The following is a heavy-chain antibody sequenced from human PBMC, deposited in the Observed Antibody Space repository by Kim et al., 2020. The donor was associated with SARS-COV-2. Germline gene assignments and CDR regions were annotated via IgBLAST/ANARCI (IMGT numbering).Heavy chain of an antibody. Sequence: SETLSLTCTVSGGSISSSSYYWGWIRQPPGKGLEWIGSIYYSGSTYYNPSLKSRVTISVDTSKNQFSLKLSSVTAADTAVYYCARQDPIPMTKHAFDIWGQGTMVTVSS. CDR2: IYYSGST. CDR1: GGSISSSSYY. CDR3: ARQDPIPMTKHAFDI. D-gene: IGHD3-22*01. V-gene: IGHV4-39*01. J-gene: IGHJ3*02.